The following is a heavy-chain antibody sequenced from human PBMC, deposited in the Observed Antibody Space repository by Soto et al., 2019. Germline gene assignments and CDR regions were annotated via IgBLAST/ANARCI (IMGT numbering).Heavy chain of an antibody. CDR2: INPNSGGT. CDR3: ARAPGGLRLGELSLHNWFDP. CDR1: GYTVTAYD. Sequence: ASVKVSCRASGYTVTAYDMHWVRQGPGQGLEWMGWINPNSGGTNYAQKFQGWVTMTRDTSISTAYMELSRLRSDDTAVYYCARAPGGLRLGELSLHNWFDPWGQGTLVTVSS. J-gene: IGHJ5*02. D-gene: IGHD3-16*02. V-gene: IGHV1-2*04.